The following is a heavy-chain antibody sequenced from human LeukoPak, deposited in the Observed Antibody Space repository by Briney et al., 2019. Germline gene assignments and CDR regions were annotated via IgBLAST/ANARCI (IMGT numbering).Heavy chain of an antibody. CDR2: IIPILGIA. CDR1: GGTFSSYA. Sequence: SVKVSCKASGGTFSSYAISWVRQAPGQGLEWMGRIIPILGIANYAQKFQGRVTITADKSTSTAYMELSSLRSEDTAVYYCARARYCSGGSCYSGGNWFDPWGQGTLVTVSS. V-gene: IGHV1-69*04. CDR3: ARARYCSGGSCYSGGNWFDP. D-gene: IGHD2-15*01. J-gene: IGHJ5*02.